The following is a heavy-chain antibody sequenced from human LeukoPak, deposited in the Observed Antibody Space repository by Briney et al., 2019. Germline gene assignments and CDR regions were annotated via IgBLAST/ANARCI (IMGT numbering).Heavy chain of an antibody. J-gene: IGHJ4*02. V-gene: IGHV4-59*12. D-gene: IGHD1-7*01. CDR1: GGSISSYY. CDR2: IYYSGST. Sequence: MSSETLSLTCTVSGGSISSYYWSWIRQPPGKGLEWIGYIYYSGSTNYNPSLKSRVTMSVDTSKNQFSLKLSSVTAADTAVYYCARDGRITGTTDYWGQGTLVTVSS. CDR3: ARDGRITGTTDY.